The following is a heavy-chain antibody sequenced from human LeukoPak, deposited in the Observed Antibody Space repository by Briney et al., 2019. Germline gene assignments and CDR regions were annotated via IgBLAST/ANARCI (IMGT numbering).Heavy chain of an antibody. V-gene: IGHV3-30*18. CDR3: AKEPQLGFDY. D-gene: IGHD1-1*01. CDR1: GFTFRNYG. J-gene: IGHJ4*02. Sequence: GGSLRLSCAASGFTFRNYGMHWVRQAPGKGLEWVAVISSDGGDKYYADSVKGRFTISRDNSKNTLYLQMNSLRAEDTAVYYCAKEPQLGFDYWGQGTLVTVSS. CDR2: ISSDGGDK.